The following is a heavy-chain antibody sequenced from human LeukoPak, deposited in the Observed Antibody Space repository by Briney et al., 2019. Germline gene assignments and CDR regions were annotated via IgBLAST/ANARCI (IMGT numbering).Heavy chain of an antibody. CDR3: VRVDDSGYLWDY. J-gene: IGHJ4*02. V-gene: IGHV3-21*06. Sequence: GGSLRLSCAASGFTLSRFGMNWVRQAPGKGLEWVSSITASSNYIDYAASVKGRFTISRDNAKNSLHLQLSSLRVEDTAIYYCVRVDDSGYLWDYWGQGTLVTVSS. CDR2: ITASSNYI. D-gene: IGHD3-22*01. CDR1: GFTLSRFG.